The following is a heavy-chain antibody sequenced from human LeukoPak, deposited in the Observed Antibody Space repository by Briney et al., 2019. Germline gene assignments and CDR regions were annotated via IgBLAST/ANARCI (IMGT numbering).Heavy chain of an antibody. CDR3: AGGNWNNNWFDP. CDR2: FDPEDGET. Sequence: GASVKVSCKVSGYTLTELSMHWARQAPGKGLEWMGGFDPEDGETIYAQKFQGRVTMTEDTSTDTAYMELSSLRSEDTAVYYCAGGNWNNNWFDPWGQGTLVTVSS. V-gene: IGHV1-24*01. CDR1: GYTLTELS. D-gene: IGHD1/OR15-1a*01. J-gene: IGHJ5*02.